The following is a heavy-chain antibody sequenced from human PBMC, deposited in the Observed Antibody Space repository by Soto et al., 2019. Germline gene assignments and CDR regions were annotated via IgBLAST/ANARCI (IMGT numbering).Heavy chain of an antibody. CDR3: ARQGNGQLVLYYYYGMDV. CDR1: GGSISSSSYY. Sequence: SETLSLTCTVSGGSISSSSYYWGWIRQPPGKGLEWIGSIYYSGSTYYNPSLKSRVTISVDTSKNRFSLKLSSVTAADTAVYYCARQGNGQLVLYYYYGMDVWGQGTTVTVSS. J-gene: IGHJ6*02. V-gene: IGHV4-39*01. D-gene: IGHD6-6*01. CDR2: IYYSGST.